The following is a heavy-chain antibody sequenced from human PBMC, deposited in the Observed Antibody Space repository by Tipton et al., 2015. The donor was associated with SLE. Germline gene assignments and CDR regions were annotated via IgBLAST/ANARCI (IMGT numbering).Heavy chain of an antibody. CDR1: GDSMNGYY. J-gene: IGHJ5*02. V-gene: IGHV4-59*01. Sequence: TLSLTCTVSGDSMNGYYWSWIRQPPGKGLEWIGYIYHSGITNYNPSLKSRLSTSVDTSKNEFSLRLTSVTAADTAVYYCARVEMETVFNWLNPWGQGTLVTVSS. CDR3: ARVEMETVFNWLNP. CDR2: IYHSGIT. D-gene: IGHD5-24*01.